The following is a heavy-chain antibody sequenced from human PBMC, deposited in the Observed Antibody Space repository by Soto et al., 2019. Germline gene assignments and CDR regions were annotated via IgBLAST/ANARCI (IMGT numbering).Heavy chain of an antibody. CDR3: VRVLERGYFDC. J-gene: IGHJ4*02. V-gene: IGHV3-15*01. Sequence: EVQLVESGGDMVKPGGCLRLSCEASGITFINAWMSWVRQAPGKGLEWVGRIKNKADGGTTDYAAPVRGRFTISRDESKNSVYVQMNSLKTEDTAVYYCVRVLERGYFDCWGQGILVTVSS. CDR1: GITFINAW. CDR2: IKNKADGGTT. D-gene: IGHD1-1*01.